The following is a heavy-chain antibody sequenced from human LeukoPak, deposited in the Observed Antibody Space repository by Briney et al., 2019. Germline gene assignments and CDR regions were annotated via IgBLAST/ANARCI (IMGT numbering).Heavy chain of an antibody. D-gene: IGHD5-24*01. CDR2: ISYDGSNK. Sequence: GGSLRLSCAASGFTFSSYAMHWVRQAPGKGLEWVAVISYDGSNKYYADSAKGRFTISRDNAKHSLFLQMNSLRAEDTAVYYCARDVQGDGFSTYGAFDIWGRGTLVTVSS. CDR1: GFTFSSYA. V-gene: IGHV3-30*04. CDR3: ARDVQGDGFSTYGAFDI. J-gene: IGHJ3*02.